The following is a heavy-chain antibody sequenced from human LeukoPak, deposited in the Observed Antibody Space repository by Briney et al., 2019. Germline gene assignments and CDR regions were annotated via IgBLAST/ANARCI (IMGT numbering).Heavy chain of an antibody. Sequence: SETLSLTCTVSGGSISSYYWSWIRQPPGKGLEWMGYIYYSGSTNYNPSLKSRVTISVDTSKNQFSLKLSSVTAADTAVYYCARQDYGDYGDANWFDHWGQGTLVTVSS. CDR1: GGSISSYY. D-gene: IGHD4-17*01. CDR2: IYYSGST. J-gene: IGHJ5*02. V-gene: IGHV4-59*08. CDR3: ARQDYGDYGDANWFDH.